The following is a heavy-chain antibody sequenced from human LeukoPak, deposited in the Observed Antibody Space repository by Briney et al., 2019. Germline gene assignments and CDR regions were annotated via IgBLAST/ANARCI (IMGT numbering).Heavy chain of an antibody. CDR2: IIPIFGTA. CDR1: GYTFTGYY. CDR3: ARIQEGLLPPDR. V-gene: IGHV1-69*13. Sequence: ASVKVSCKASGYTFTGYYMHWVRQAPGQGLEWMGGIIPIFGTANYAQKFQGRVTITADESTSTAYMELSSLRSEDTAVYYCARIQEGLLPPDRWGQGTLVTVSS. J-gene: IGHJ4*02. D-gene: IGHD3-10*01.